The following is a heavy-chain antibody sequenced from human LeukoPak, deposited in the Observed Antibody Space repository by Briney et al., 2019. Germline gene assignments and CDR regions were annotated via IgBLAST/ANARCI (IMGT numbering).Heavy chain of an antibody. V-gene: IGHV4-59*01. J-gene: IGHJ4*02. Sequence: PAETLFLTCTVSGGSISNYYWSWIRQSPGKGLEWIGYIYYSGSTNYNPSLKSRVTISVDTSNNQFSLKLTSVTAADTAVYYCARVSSDWYEDYWGQGTLVTVSS. CDR3: ARVSSDWYEDY. D-gene: IGHD1-1*01. CDR2: IYYSGST. CDR1: GGSISNYY.